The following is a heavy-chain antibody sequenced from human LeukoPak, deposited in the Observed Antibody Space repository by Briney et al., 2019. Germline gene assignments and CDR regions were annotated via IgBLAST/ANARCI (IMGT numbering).Heavy chain of an antibody. J-gene: IGHJ4*02. CDR3: ATSPEGYSGSSHFDY. CDR2: ISGSGGST. V-gene: IGHV3-23*01. D-gene: IGHD1-26*01. Sequence: PGGSLRLSCAASGFTFSSYAMSWVRQAPGKGLEWVSAISGSGGSTYYADSVKGRFTISRDNSKNTLYLQMNSLRAEDTAVYYCATSPEGYSGSSHFDYWGQGTLVTVSS. CDR1: GFTFSSYA.